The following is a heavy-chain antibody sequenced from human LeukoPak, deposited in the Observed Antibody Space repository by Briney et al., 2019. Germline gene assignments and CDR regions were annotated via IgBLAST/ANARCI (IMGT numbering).Heavy chain of an antibody. CDR2: ISDSGHT. CDR1: GFIFSSYV. V-gene: IGHV3-21*04. Sequence: GGSLRLSCAASGFIFSSYVMHWVRQAPGKGLEWGSSISDSGHTAYGDSLKGRMNISRDNVKNSPYLQMNSLRAQDTPVSYCPRDPVAGGFRSWAFDIWAQGTIVTVSS. J-gene: IGHJ3*02. D-gene: IGHD6-19*01. CDR3: PRDPVAGGFRSWAFDI.